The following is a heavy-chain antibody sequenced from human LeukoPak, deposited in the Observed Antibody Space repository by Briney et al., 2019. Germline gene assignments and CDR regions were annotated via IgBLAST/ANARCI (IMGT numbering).Heavy chain of an antibody. CDR1: GYAFTSYY. J-gene: IGHJ4*02. CDR2: INPSGGST. D-gene: IGHD3-22*01. Sequence: ASVKVSCKASGYAFTSYYMHWVRQAPGQGLEWMGIINPSGGSTSYAQKFQGRVTMTRDTSTSTVYMEPSSLRSEDTAVYYCARVGGYYDSSGYSDYWGQGTLVTVSS. CDR3: ARVGGYYDSSGYSDY. V-gene: IGHV1-46*01.